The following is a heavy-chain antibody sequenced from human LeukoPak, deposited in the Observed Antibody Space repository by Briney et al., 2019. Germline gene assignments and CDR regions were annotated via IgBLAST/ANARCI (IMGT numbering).Heavy chain of an antibody. CDR2: INPNSGGT. Sequence: ASVKVSCKASGYIFTGYYMHWVRQAPGQGLEWMGWINPNSGGTNYAQKFQGRVTMTRDTSISTAYMELSRLRSDDTAVYYCARSWQVGGARDYWGQGTLVTVSS. J-gene: IGHJ4*02. CDR1: GYIFTGYY. D-gene: IGHD3-16*01. CDR3: ARSWQVGGARDY. V-gene: IGHV1-2*02.